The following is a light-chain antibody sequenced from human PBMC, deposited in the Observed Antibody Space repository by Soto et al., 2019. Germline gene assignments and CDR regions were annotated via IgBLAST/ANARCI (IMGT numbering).Light chain of an antibody. J-gene: IGKJ1*01. V-gene: IGKV2-28*01. CDR2: LGS. CDR3: MQVLQSPRA. CDR1: QSLLHRNGHNY. Sequence: DIVVTQSPLSLPVTPGEAASISCTSSQSLLHRNGHNYLDWYLQKPGQSPRLLIYLGSNRASGVPDRFSGSGSGTDCTLKISRVEAEDVGVYYCMQVLQSPRAFGQGTKVEIK.